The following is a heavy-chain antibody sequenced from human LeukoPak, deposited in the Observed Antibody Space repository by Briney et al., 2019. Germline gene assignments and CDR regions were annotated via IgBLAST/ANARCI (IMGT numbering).Heavy chain of an antibody. V-gene: IGHV1-2*02. D-gene: IGHD3-3*01. Sequence: PVASVTVSCKASGYTFTGCYMHWVRQAPGQGLEWMGWINPNSGGTNYAQKFQGRVTMTRDTSISTAYMELSRLRSDDTAVYYCARDELRFLEWLPNWFDPWGQGTLVPVSS. J-gene: IGHJ5*02. CDR3: ARDELRFLEWLPNWFDP. CDR1: GYTFTGCY. CDR2: INPNSGGT.